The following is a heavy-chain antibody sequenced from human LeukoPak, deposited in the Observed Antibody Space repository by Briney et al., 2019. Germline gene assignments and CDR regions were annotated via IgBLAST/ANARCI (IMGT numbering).Heavy chain of an antibody. CDR3: ARFQRPAFIATQKEYYFDY. CDR1: GYTFTSYA. Sequence: ASVKVSCKASGYTFTSYAMNWVRQAPGQGLEWMGWINTNTGNPTYAQGFTGRFVFSLDTSVSTAYLQISSLKAEDTAVYYCARFQRPAFIATQKEYYFDYWGQGTLVTVSS. D-gene: IGHD6-13*01. V-gene: IGHV7-4-1*02. J-gene: IGHJ4*02. CDR2: INTNTGNP.